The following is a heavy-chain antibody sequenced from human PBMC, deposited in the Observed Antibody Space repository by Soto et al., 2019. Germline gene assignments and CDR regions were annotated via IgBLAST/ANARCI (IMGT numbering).Heavy chain of an antibody. CDR2: IYYSGST. CDR3: ARGVTYYDFWSGYYRRDAFDI. J-gene: IGHJ3*02. Sequence: SETLSLTCTVSGDSIGSGNKYWSWIRQPPGKGLEWIGYIYYSGSTNYNPSLKSRVTISVDTSKNQFSLKLSSVTAADTAVYYCARGVTYYDFWSGYYRRDAFDIWGQGTMVTVSS. V-gene: IGHV4-61*01. D-gene: IGHD3-3*01. CDR1: GDSIGSGNKY.